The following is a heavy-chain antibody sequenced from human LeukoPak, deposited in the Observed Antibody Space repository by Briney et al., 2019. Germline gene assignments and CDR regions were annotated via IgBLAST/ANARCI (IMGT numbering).Heavy chain of an antibody. D-gene: IGHD3-10*01. V-gene: IGHV3-7*01. J-gene: IGHJ4*02. CDR1: GFTFSSYW. CDR3: ARERDGDTFDY. CDR2: VKQDGSEK. Sequence: GGSLRLSCAASGFTFSSYWMSWVRQAPGKGLEWVANVKQDGSEKYYIDSVKDRFTISRDNAENSLYLQMSSLRAEDTAVYYCARERDGDTFDYWGQGTLVTVSS.